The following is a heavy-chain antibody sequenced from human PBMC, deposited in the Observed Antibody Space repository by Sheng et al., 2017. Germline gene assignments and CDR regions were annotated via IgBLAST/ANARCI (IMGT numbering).Heavy chain of an antibody. Sequence: EVQLVDSGGGLVQPGGSLRLSCEGSGFIFSNFAMFWVRLAPGKGLEWVSAISGSGGNTYYADSVKGRFTISRDNSKNTLYLQVNSLRAEDTAMYHCAKAQVAGSYNLDYWGLG. CDR3: AKAQVAGSYNLDY. V-gene: IGHV3-23*04. D-gene: IGHD6-19*01. CDR1: GFIFSNFA. J-gene: IGHJ4*03. CDR2: ISGSGGNT.